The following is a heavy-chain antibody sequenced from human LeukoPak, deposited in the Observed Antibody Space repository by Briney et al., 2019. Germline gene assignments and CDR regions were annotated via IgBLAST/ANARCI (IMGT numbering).Heavy chain of an antibody. CDR2: IKQDGSDE. Sequence: GGSLRLSCAASGFSFSNFWMSWVRQAPGKGLEWVANIKQDGSDEDYVDSVKGRFTISRDNAKSSLYLQMNSLRVEDTAVYYCARVFGDVGFTIFGVVRENWFDPWGQGTLVIVSS. D-gene: IGHD3-3*01. CDR1: GFSFSNFW. V-gene: IGHV3-7*01. CDR3: ARVFGDVGFTIFGVVRENWFDP. J-gene: IGHJ5*02.